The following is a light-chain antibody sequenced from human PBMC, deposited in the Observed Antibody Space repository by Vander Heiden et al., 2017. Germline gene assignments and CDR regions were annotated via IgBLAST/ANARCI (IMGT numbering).Light chain of an antibody. CDR3: QSYDSSLNWV. J-gene: IGLJ3*02. Sequence: QSVLTQPPSVSGAPGQRVTISCTGRSSNIGAGYDVHWYQQLPGTAPKLVVYGNTNRPSGVPDRFSGSKSGTSASLAITGLQAEDEADYYCQSYDSSLNWVFGGGTKLTVL. V-gene: IGLV1-40*01. CDR2: GNT. CDR1: SSNIGAGYD.